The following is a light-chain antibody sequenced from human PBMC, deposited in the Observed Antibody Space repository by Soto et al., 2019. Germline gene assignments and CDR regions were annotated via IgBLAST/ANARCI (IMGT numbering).Light chain of an antibody. CDR3: QQSYSTPPYT. CDR1: QSISSY. V-gene: IGKV1-39*01. Sequence: DIQMTQSPSSLSASVGDRVTLTCRASQSISSYLNWFQQKPGKAPRLLIYAASSLQSGVPSRFSGSGSGTDFTLTISSLQPEDFATHYCQQSYSTPPYTFGQGTKLEIK. CDR2: AAS. J-gene: IGKJ2*01.